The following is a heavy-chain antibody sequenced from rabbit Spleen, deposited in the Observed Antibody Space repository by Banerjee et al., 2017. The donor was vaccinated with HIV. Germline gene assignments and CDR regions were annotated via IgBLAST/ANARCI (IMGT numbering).Heavy chain of an antibody. Sequence: QEQLVESGGGLVQPEGSLTLACKAAGFEFSSNYYMCWVRQAPVKGPEWIACIYGGDGSTYYATWAKGRFPISRTSSTTVTLRMTSLTAADRAAYFCARDLTGVIGWNFGWWGPGTLVTVS. D-gene: IGHD4-1*01. CDR1: GFEFSSNYY. CDR3: ARDLTGVIGWNFGW. V-gene: IGHV1S45*01. J-gene: IGHJ6*01. CDR2: IYGGDGST.